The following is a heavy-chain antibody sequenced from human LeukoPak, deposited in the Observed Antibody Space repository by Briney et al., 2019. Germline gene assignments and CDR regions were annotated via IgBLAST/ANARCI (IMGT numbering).Heavy chain of an antibody. CDR2: TYYRSKWYN. V-gene: IGHV6-1*01. CDR1: GDSVSSNSAA. D-gene: IGHD6-6*01. CDR3: ARDGVAARVNWFDP. Sequence: SQTLSLTCAISGDSVSSNSAAWNWIRQSPSRGLEWLGRTYYRSKWYNDYAVSVKSRITINPDTSKNQSSLQLNSVTPEDTAVYYCARDGVAARVNWFDPWGQGTLVTVSS. J-gene: IGHJ5*02.